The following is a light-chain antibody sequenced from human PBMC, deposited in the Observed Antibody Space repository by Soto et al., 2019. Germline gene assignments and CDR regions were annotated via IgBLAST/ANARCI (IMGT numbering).Light chain of an antibody. CDR1: TSDVGGYNF. J-gene: IGLJ1*01. Sequence: QSALTQPASVSGSPGQSITISCTGTTSDVGGYNFVSWYQLHPGKAPKLMIFEVSNRPSGVSNRFSGSKSGNTASLTISGLQAEDEADYYCSTYTSTRTRVFGTGTKLTVL. V-gene: IGLV2-14*01. CDR2: EVS. CDR3: STYTSTRTRV.